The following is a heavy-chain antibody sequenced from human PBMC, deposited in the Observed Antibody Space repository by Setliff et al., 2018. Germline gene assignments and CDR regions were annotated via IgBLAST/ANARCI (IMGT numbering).Heavy chain of an antibody. CDR1: GYSISSGYY. Sequence: TSETLSLTCAVSGYSISSGYYWGWIRQPPGKGLEWIGSIYYSGSTYYNPSLKSRVTISVDTSKNQFSLKLSSVTAADTAVYYCARRETYYNFWSGYFDYWGQGTLVTVSS. V-gene: IGHV4-38-2*01. CDR3: ARRETYYNFWSGYFDY. CDR2: IYYSGST. J-gene: IGHJ4*02. D-gene: IGHD3-3*01.